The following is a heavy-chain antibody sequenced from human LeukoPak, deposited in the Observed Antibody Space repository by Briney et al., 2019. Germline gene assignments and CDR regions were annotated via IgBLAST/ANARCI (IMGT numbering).Heavy chain of an antibody. D-gene: IGHD3-3*01. CDR1: GFTFSNHY. CDR2: TRNKANSYTT. V-gene: IGHV3-72*01. J-gene: IGHJ3*01. Sequence: QAGGSLRLSCAASGFTFSNHYMDWVRQAPGKGLEWVGRTRNKANSYTTEYAASVKGRFTISRDDSKNSLYLQMNSLKTEDTAVYYCAREAYYGFWSGYDAFDLWGQGTMVTVSS. CDR3: AREAYYGFWSGYDAFDL.